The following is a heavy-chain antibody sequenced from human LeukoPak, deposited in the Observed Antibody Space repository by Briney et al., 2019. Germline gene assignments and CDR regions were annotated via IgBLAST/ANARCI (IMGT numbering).Heavy chain of an antibody. Sequence: GGSLRLSCAASGFTFSSYAMSWVRQAPGKGREWVSAISGSGGGTYYADSVKGRFTISRDNSKNTLYLQMNSLRAEDTAVYYCAKTESPAAIVNRGYFQHWGQGTLVTVSS. CDR3: AKTESPAAIVNRGYFQH. CDR1: GFTFSSYA. CDR2: ISGSGGGT. V-gene: IGHV3-23*01. J-gene: IGHJ1*01. D-gene: IGHD2-2*02.